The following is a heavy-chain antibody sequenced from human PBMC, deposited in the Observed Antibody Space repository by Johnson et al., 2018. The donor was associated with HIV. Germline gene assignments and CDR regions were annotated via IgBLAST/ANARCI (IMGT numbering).Heavy chain of an antibody. D-gene: IGHD5-18*01. J-gene: IGHJ3*02. CDR3: AKERAYIRTFDI. CDR1: GFTFTNYA. V-gene: IGHV3-30-3*01. Sequence: QVQLVESGGGVVQPGRSLRLSCAASGFTFTNYAMYWVRQAPGKGLEWVALISYDGSNKYYADSVKGRFTISRDNSKNTLYLQMSSLRAEDTAVYYCAKERAYIRTFDIWGQGTMVIVSS. CDR2: ISYDGSNK.